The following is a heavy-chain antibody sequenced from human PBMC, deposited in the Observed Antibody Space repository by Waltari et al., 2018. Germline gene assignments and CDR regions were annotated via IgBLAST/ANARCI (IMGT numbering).Heavy chain of an antibody. CDR3: ARVRIVGATLTAFDI. J-gene: IGHJ3*02. Sequence: QVQLVESGGGVVQPGRSLRLSCAASGFTFSSYAMHWVRQAPGKGLEWVAVISCDGSNKCYADSVKCRVTISRDNSKNTLYLQMNSLRAEDTAVYYCARVRIVGATLTAFDIWGQGTMVTVSS. CDR2: ISCDGSNK. CDR1: GFTFSSYA. D-gene: IGHD1-26*01. V-gene: IGHV3-30-3*01.